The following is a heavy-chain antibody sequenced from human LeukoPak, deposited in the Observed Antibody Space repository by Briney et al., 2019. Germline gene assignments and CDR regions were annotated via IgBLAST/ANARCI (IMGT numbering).Heavy chain of an antibody. V-gene: IGHV4-59*12. CDR1: GGSISSYY. CDR3: ARDRRRGTEYYYDSSGYYDAFDI. Sequence: PSETLSLTCTVSGGSISSYYWSWIRQPPGKGLEWIGYIYYSGSTNYNPSLKSRVTISVDTSKNQFSLKLSSVTAADTAVYYCARDRRRGTEYYYDSSGYYDAFDIWGQGTMVTVSS. CDR2: IYYSGST. D-gene: IGHD3-22*01. J-gene: IGHJ3*02.